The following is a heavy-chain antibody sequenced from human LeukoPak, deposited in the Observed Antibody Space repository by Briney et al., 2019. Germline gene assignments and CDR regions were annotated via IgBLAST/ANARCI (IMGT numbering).Heavy chain of an antibody. CDR3: ARGRISNWGFEGTLFDA. CDR1: GDSINTHY. Sequence: PSETLSLTCTVSGDSINTHYWSWIRQPPGKGLEWIGFITHSEGTDFDSSLGGRVTISVDTSKNQFSLRLTSMTAADTAVYFCARGRISNWGFEGTLFDAWGQGVLVTVSS. J-gene: IGHJ4*02. V-gene: IGHV4-59*11. CDR2: ITHSEGT. D-gene: IGHD7-27*01.